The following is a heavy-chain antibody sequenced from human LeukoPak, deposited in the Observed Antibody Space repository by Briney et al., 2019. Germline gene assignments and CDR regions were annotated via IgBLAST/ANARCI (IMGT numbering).Heavy chain of an antibody. CDR1: GFTFSSYA. CDR2: ISYDGSNK. Sequence: GSLRLSCAASGFTFSSYAMHWVRQAPGKGLEWVAVISYDGSNKYYADSVKGRFTISRDNSKNTLYLQMNSMRAEDTAVYYCARDLAGDGYKDYWGQGTLVTVSS. D-gene: IGHD5-24*01. CDR3: ARDLAGDGYKDY. V-gene: IGHV3-30*01. J-gene: IGHJ4*02.